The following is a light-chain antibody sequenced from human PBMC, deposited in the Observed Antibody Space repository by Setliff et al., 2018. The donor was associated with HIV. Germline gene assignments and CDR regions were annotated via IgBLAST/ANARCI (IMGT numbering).Light chain of an antibody. CDR2: DVS. Sequence: SALTQPASVSGSPGQSITISCIGTSSDVGGYDFVSWYQQRPGKAPKLIIFDVSERPSGVSHRFSGSKSGNTASLTISGLQTEDEADYFCASYRSPATYVFGIGTKGTVL. J-gene: IGLJ1*01. CDR3: ASYRSPATYV. V-gene: IGLV2-14*03. CDR1: SSDVGGYDF.